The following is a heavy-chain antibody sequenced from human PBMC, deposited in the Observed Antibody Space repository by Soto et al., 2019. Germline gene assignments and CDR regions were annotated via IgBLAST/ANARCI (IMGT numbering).Heavy chain of an antibody. Sequence: GESLKISCKGSGYSFTSYWIGWVRQMPGKGLEWMGIIYPGDSDTRYSPSFQGQVTISADKSISTAYLQWSSLKASDTAMYYCARRSDIVVVVDATPDDAFDIWGQGTMVTVSS. D-gene: IGHD2-15*01. CDR3: ARRSDIVVVVDATPDDAFDI. CDR1: GYSFTSYW. CDR2: IYPGDSDT. V-gene: IGHV5-51*01. J-gene: IGHJ3*02.